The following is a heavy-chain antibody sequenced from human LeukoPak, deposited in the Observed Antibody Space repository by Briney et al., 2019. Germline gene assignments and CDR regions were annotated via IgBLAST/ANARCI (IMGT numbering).Heavy chain of an antibody. J-gene: IGHJ4*02. Sequence: SETLSLTCTVSGGSISSSSYYWGWIRQPPGKGLEWIGSLYYSGNTYYNPSLKSRVTIFVDTSKNQFSLKLSSVTAADTAVYYCARLRNAHHRIRALYYFDYWGQGTLVTVSS. CDR2: LYYSGNT. CDR3: ARLRNAHHRIRALYYFDY. CDR1: GGSISSSSYY. V-gene: IGHV4-39*01. D-gene: IGHD1-1*01.